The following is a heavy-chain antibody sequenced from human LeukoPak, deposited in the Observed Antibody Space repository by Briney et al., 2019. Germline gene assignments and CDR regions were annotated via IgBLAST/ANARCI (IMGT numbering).Heavy chain of an antibody. CDR2: INHSGST. V-gene: IGHV4-39*07. Sequence: SETLSLTCAVSGASISGSGYYLGWIRQPPGKGLEWIGEINHSGSTNYNPSLKSRVTISVDTSKNQFSLKLSSVTAADTAVYYCARGPQQLVDHGDYWGQGTLVTVSS. J-gene: IGHJ4*02. CDR3: ARGPQQLVDHGDY. CDR1: GASISGSGYY. D-gene: IGHD6-13*01.